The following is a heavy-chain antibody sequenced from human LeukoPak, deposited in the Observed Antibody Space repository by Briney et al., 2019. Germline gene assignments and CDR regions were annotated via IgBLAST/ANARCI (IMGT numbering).Heavy chain of an antibody. CDR3: ARSWEQQLVNWFDP. V-gene: IGHV1-2*02. D-gene: IGHD6-13*01. CDR2: INPNSGGT. J-gene: IGHJ5*02. CDR1: GYTFTGYY. Sequence: ASVKVSCKASGYTFTGYYMHWVRQAPGQGLEWMGWINPNSGGTNYEQKFQGRVTMTRDTSISTAYMELSRLRSDDTAVYYCARSWEQQLVNWFDPWGQGTLVTVSS.